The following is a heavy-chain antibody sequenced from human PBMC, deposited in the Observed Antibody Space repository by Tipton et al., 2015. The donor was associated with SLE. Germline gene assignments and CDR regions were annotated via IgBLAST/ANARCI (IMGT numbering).Heavy chain of an antibody. V-gene: IGHV3-11*01. D-gene: IGHD2/OR15-2a*01. Sequence: GSLRLSCAASGFTFSDYYMSWIRQAPGKGLEWVSYISSSGSTIYYADSVKGRFTISRDNAKNSLYLQMNSLRAEDTAVYYCVRVLDDYLNYFDYWGQGTLVTVSS. CDR1: GFTFSDYY. CDR3: VRVLDDYLNYFDY. J-gene: IGHJ4*02. CDR2: ISSSGSTI.